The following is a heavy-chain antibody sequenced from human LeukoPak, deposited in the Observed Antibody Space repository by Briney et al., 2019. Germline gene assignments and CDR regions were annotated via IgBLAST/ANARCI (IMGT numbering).Heavy chain of an antibody. Sequence: GSLRLSCAASGFTFSRYWMSWVRQPPGKGLEWIGEIYHSGSTNYNPSLKSRVTISVDKSKNQFSLKLSSVTAADTAFYYCARRACRSAYCGGDYFFDYWGQGTLVTVSS. D-gene: IGHD2-21*02. V-gene: IGHV4-4*02. CDR3: ARRACRSAYCGGDYFFDY. CDR1: GFTFSRYW. J-gene: IGHJ4*02. CDR2: IYHSGST.